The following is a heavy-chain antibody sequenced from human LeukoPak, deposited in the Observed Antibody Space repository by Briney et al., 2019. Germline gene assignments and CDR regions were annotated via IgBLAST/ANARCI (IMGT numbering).Heavy chain of an antibody. CDR2: ISSDGRST. V-gene: IGHV3-74*01. CDR1: GFTFSSYW. D-gene: IGHD6-13*01. Sequence: GGSLRLSCAASGFTFSSYWMHWVRQAPGKGLVWVSRISSDGRSTTYADSGKGRFTISRDNAKKTLYLQMNSLRAEDTAVYYCGRGGKVEQLVLARWGQGSLVTVSS. J-gene: IGHJ1*01. CDR3: GRGGKVEQLVLAR.